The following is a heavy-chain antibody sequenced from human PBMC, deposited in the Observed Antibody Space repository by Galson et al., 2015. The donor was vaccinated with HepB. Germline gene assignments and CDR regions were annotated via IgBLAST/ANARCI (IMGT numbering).Heavy chain of an antibody. V-gene: IGHV3-15*01. CDR2: IKSKTDGGTT. D-gene: IGHD3-10*01. Sequence: SLRLSCAASGFTFSNAWMSWVRQAPGKGLEWVGRIKSKTDGGTTDCAAPVKGRFTISRDDSKNTLYLQMNSLKTEDTAVYYCTADEGGEWHEQDYWGQGTLVTVSS. J-gene: IGHJ4*02. CDR1: GFTFSNAW. CDR3: TADEGGEWHEQDY.